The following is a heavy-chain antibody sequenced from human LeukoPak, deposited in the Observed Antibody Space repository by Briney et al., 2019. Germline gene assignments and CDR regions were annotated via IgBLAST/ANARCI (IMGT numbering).Heavy chain of an antibody. Sequence: SETLSLTCAVYGGSFSGYYWSWIRQPPGKGLEWIGEINHSGSTYYNPSLKSRVTISVDTSKNQFSLKLSSVTAADTAVYYCARDNGGNSDYWGQGTLVTVSS. J-gene: IGHJ4*02. D-gene: IGHD4-23*01. CDR2: INHSGST. CDR1: GGSFSGYY. CDR3: ARDNGGNSDY. V-gene: IGHV4-34*01.